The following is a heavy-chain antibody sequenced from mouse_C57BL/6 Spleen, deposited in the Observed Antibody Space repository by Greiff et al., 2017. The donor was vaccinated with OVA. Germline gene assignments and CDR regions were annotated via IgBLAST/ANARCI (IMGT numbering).Heavy chain of an antibody. Sequence: VKLVESGPELVKPGASVKISCKASGYSFTSYYIHWVKQRPGQGLEWIGWIYPGSGNTKYNEKFKGKATLTADTSSSTAYMQLSSLTSEDSAVYYCAGGTRYFDYWGQGTTLTVSS. J-gene: IGHJ2*01. CDR2: IYPGSGNT. D-gene: IGHD4-1*01. V-gene: IGHV1-66*01. CDR3: AGGTRYFDY. CDR1: GYSFTSYY.